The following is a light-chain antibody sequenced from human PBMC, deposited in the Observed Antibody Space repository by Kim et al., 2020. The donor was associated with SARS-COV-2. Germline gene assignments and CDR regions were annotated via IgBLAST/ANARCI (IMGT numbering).Light chain of an antibody. Sequence: NFMLTQPHSVSESPGKTVTISCTRSSGTIASNFVQWYQQRPGSAPTIVIYEDDQRPSGVPDRFSGSIDTSSNSVSLTISELRTEDEADYYCQSYDNNNLVVFGGGTQLTVL. CDR1: SGTIASNF. J-gene: IGLJ2*01. V-gene: IGLV6-57*04. CDR2: EDD. CDR3: QSYDNNNLVV.